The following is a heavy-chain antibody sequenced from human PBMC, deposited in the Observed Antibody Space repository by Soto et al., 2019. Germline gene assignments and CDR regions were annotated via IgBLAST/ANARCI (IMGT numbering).Heavy chain of an antibody. CDR3: ARYIYGQGFQA. V-gene: IGHV1-8*01. Sequence: QVQLVQPGAEVRKPGASVKVSCKASGDIFTNFDFNWVRQATGQGLEWIGWMRANSGDTGHDQKFHGRVRMTRDTSMSTAYMELSTLSAEDTAVYYCARYIYGQGFQAWGQGTLVFVSS. J-gene: IGHJ5*02. D-gene: IGHD3-3*02. CDR1: GDIFTNFD. CDR2: MRANSGDT.